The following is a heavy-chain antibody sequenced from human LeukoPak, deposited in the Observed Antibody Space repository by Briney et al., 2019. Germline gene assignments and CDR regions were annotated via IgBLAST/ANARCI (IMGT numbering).Heavy chain of an antibody. V-gene: IGHV3-7*01. CDR3: VRGSDS. J-gene: IGHJ4*02. CDR2: ISPDGIDK. CDR1: GFTLSKHW. Sequence: PGGSLRLSCAASGFTLSKHWMNWVCQAPGKGLEWAANISPDGIDKYYVDSVRGRFTISRDNAKNSLYLQMSSLRAEDTAIYYCVRGSDSWGQGTLVTVSS.